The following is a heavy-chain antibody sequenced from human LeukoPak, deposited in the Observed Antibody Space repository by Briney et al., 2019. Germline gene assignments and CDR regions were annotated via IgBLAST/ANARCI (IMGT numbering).Heavy chain of an antibody. J-gene: IGHJ4*02. CDR1: GFNFSSYG. D-gene: IGHD5-24*01. CDR2: ISGSGSTI. Sequence: PGGSLRLSCAASGFNFSSYGMHWVREAPGKGLEWVSCISGSGSTIYYADSVKGRFTISRDNAKNSLYLQMNSLRAEDTAVYYCARSDGLDYWGQGTLVTVSS. CDR3: ARSDGLDY. V-gene: IGHV3-48*04.